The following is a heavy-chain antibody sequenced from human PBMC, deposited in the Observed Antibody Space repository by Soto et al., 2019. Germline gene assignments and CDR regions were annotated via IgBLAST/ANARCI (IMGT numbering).Heavy chain of an antibody. Sequence: QITLKESGPTLVKPTQTLTLTCTFSGFSLSTGGVGVAWIRQPPGKALEWLALIYWDDDKRYSPSLKSRLAITKDTSKNQVVLIMPNMDPVDTATYYCAHRAPPPDLEGQFYPYYYYYGLDVWGQGTTVTVSS. V-gene: IGHV2-5*02. CDR2: IYWDDDK. CDR1: GFSLSTGGVG. D-gene: IGHD1-1*01. J-gene: IGHJ6*02. CDR3: AHRAPPPDLEGQFYPYYYYYGLDV.